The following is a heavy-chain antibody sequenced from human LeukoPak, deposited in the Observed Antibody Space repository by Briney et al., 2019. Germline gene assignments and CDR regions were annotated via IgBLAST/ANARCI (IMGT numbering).Heavy chain of an antibody. CDR3: ARAAASRGGFDP. CDR2: MNPNSGNT. CDR1: GYTFPSSD. D-gene: IGHD2-15*01. V-gene: IGHV1-8*03. J-gene: IGHJ5*02. Sequence: GASVKVSCKASGYTFPSSDINWVRQATGQGLEWMGWMNPNSGNTGYAQKFQGRVTITRNTSIGTAYMELSSLRSEETAVYYCARAAASRGGFDPWGQGPLVTVS.